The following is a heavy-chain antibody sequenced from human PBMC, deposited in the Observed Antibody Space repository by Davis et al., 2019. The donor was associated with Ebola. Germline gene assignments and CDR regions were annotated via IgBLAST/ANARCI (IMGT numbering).Heavy chain of an antibody. J-gene: IGHJ4*02. CDR1: GASVSSGAYY. CDR3: ARLAWGSGSYRDY. Sequence: MPSETLSLTCAVSGASVSSGAYYWSWIRQPPGKGLEWIGYIYYSGSTNYNPSLKSRVTISVDTSKNQFSLKLSSVTAADTAVYYCARLAWGSGSYRDYWGQGTLVTVSS. CDR2: IYYSGST. D-gene: IGHD3-10*01. V-gene: IGHV4-61*08.